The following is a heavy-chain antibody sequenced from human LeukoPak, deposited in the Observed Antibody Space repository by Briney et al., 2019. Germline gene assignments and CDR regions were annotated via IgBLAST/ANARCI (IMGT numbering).Heavy chain of an antibody. J-gene: IGHJ5*02. CDR1: GFTFSSYW. CDR2: IKQDGSEK. V-gene: IGHV3-7*01. Sequence: GGSLRLSCAASGFTFSSYWMSWVRQAPGKGLEWVANIKQDGSEKYYVDSVKGRFTISRDNAKNSPYLQMNSLRAEDTAVYCARDDCSSISCYHNWFDPWGQGTLVTVSS. CDR3: ARDDCSSISCYHNWFDP. D-gene: IGHD2-2*01.